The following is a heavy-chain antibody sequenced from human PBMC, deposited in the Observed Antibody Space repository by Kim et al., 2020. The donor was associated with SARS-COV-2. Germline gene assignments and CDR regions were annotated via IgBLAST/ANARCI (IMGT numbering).Heavy chain of an antibody. V-gene: IGHV3-11*01. CDR2: GGSK. J-gene: IGHJ5*02. CDR3: VREPAS. Sequence: GGSKTTANHVTGRFNISRDNAKKSLSLQMNSLTPEDTAVYYCVREPASWGQGTLVTVSS.